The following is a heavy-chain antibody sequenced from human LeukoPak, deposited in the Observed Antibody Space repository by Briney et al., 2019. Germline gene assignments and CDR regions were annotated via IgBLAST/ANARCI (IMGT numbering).Heavy chain of an antibody. Sequence: ASVKVSCKASGYTFTSYGISWVRQAPGQGLEWMGMINPSGGSTSYAQKFQGRVTMTRDTSTSTVYMELSSLRSEDTAVYYCARSAAAGIYWGQGTLVTVSS. CDR3: ARSAAAGIY. CDR1: GYTFTSYG. CDR2: INPSGGST. J-gene: IGHJ4*02. V-gene: IGHV1-46*01. D-gene: IGHD6-13*01.